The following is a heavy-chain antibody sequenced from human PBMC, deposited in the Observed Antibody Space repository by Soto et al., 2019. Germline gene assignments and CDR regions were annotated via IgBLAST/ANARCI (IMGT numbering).Heavy chain of an antibody. D-gene: IGHD6-19*01. CDR2: MAFDGSYK. V-gene: IGHV3-30*04. CDR3: ARGASIVVAGTSFDY. J-gene: IGHJ4*02. Sequence: GGSLRLSCAASGFTFSSHSMHWVRQAPGKGLEWVAVMAFDGSYKYYADSVKDRFTISRDNSKNTLYLQMNSLRAEDTAVYYCARGASIVVAGTSFDYWGQGTLVTVSS. CDR1: GFTFSSHS.